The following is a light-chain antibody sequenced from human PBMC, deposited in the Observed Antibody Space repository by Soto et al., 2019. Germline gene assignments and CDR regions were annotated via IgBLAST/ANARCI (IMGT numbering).Light chain of an antibody. CDR1: QNVSSN. J-gene: IGKJ2*01. CDR3: QQYNDWPPVT. Sequence: EIVMTQSPATLSVSPGERATLSCRASQNVSSNLAWYRQKPGQAPRLLIYGASTRATGIPARFRGSGSETAFTLTISSLQSEDFAVYFCQQYNDWPPVTFGQGTKLEIK. V-gene: IGKV3D-15*01. CDR2: GAS.